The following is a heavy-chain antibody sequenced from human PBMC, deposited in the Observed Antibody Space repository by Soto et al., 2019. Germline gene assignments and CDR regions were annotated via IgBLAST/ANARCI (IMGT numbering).Heavy chain of an antibody. CDR1: GGSISSSY. Sequence: PSETLSLTCAVSGGSISSSYWIWIRQPPGKGLEWIGYIYYSGSTNYNPSLKSRVTISVDTSKNQFSLKLSSVTAADTAVYYCAAEDFWSGFDYWGQGTLVTVSS. J-gene: IGHJ4*02. CDR2: IYYSGST. V-gene: IGHV4-59*01. D-gene: IGHD3-3*01. CDR3: AAEDFWSGFDY.